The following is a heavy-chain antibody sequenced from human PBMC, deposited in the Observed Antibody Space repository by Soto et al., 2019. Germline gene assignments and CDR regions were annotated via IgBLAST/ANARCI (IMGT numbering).Heavy chain of an antibody. CDR2: IDPSGNGT. CDR3: ASNYYDSSGYLY. Sequence: QVQLVQSGAEVKKPGASVTVSCKTSGHTLINYYMHWVRQAPGQGLDWLGKIDPSGNGTSYAERFQGRITLTSDTSTKTVDVELRSRRCEDAAIYYCASNYYDSSGYLYWGQGTLVTVSS. CDR1: GHTLINYY. J-gene: IGHJ4*02. D-gene: IGHD3-22*01. V-gene: IGHV1-46*01.